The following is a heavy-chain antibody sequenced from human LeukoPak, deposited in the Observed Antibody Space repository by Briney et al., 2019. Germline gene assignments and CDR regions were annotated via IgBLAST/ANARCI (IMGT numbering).Heavy chain of an antibody. V-gene: IGHV4-59*01. CDR2: IYHSGST. CDR1: GFTFSSYW. CDR3: ARIEDYGGNSVNY. J-gene: IGHJ4*02. Sequence: GSLRLSCAASGFTFSSYWMSWVRQAPGKGLEWIGYIYHSGSTNYNPSLKSRVTISVDTSKNQFSLKLSSVTAADTAVYYCARIEDYGGNSVNYWGQGTLVTVSS. D-gene: IGHD4-23*01.